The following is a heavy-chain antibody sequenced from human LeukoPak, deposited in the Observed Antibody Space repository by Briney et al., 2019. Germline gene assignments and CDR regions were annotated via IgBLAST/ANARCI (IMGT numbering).Heavy chain of an antibody. V-gene: IGHV3-23*01. J-gene: IGHJ4*02. CDR1: GFTFSSYA. D-gene: IGHD1-26*01. CDR2: ISGSGGST. CDR3: AKGASGSYRMYYFDY. Sequence: GGSLRLSCAASGFTFSSYAMSWVRQAPGKGLEWVSAISGSGGSTYYADSVKGRFTNSRDNSKNTLYLQMNSLRAEDTAVYYCAKGASGSYRMYYFDYWGQGTLVTVSS.